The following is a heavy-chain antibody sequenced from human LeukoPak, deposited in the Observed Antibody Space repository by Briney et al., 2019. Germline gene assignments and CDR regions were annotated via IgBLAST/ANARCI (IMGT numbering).Heavy chain of an antibody. CDR3: ARVLHDSSGYYYLDY. Sequence: ASVKVSCKASGYTFTSYYMHWVRQAPGQGLEWMGIINPSGGSTSYAQKFQGRVTMTRDTSTSTVYMELSSLRSEDAAVYYCARVLHDSSGYYYLDYWGQGTLVTVSS. J-gene: IGHJ4*02. CDR1: GYTFTSYY. CDR2: INPSGGST. V-gene: IGHV1-46*01. D-gene: IGHD3-22*01.